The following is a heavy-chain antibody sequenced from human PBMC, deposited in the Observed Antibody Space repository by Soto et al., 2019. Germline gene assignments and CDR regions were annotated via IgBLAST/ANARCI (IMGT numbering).Heavy chain of an antibody. CDR1: GGTFSSYA. D-gene: IGHD3-10*01. CDR3: ARDLLGFGYTYADV. Sequence: QVQLVQSGAEVKKPGSSVKVSCKASGGTFSSYAISWVRQAPGQGLEWMGGIIPIGATANYAQKFQGRVTITADESTSTAYMELGSLRSEYTAVYYCARDLLGFGYTYADVWGQGTTVTVSS. J-gene: IGHJ6*02. CDR2: IIPIGATA. V-gene: IGHV1-69*12.